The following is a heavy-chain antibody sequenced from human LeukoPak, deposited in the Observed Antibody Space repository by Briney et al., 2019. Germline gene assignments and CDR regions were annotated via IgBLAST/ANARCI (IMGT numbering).Heavy chain of an antibody. J-gene: IGHJ4*02. Sequence: GASVKVSCKASGGTFSSYAISWVRQAPGQGLEWMGGIIPIFGTANYAQKFQGRVTITADESTSTAYMELSSLRSEDTAVYYCAREAGGEDGYSSYWGQGTLVTVSS. CDR2: IIPIFGTA. CDR3: AREAGGEDGYSSY. D-gene: IGHD5-24*01. CDR1: GGTFSSYA. V-gene: IGHV1-69*13.